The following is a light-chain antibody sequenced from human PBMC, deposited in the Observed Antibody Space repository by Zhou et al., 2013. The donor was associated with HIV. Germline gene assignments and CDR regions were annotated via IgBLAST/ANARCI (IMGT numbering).Light chain of an antibody. J-gene: IGKJ2*01. Sequence: EIVLTQSPATLSLSPGERATLSCRASQSASSHLAWYQQKPGQAPRLLIYDASNRATGIPARFSGSGSGTDFTLTISSLEPEDFAVYYCQQRSNWPPMYTFGLGDQAGDQT. V-gene: IGKV3-11*01. CDR1: QSASSH. CDR3: QQRSNWPPMYT. CDR2: DAS.